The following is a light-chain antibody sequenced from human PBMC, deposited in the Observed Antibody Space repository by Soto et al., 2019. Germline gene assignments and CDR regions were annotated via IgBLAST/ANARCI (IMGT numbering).Light chain of an antibody. CDR3: QVWDPDSDHAI. Sequence: SYELTQAPSVSVAPGQTATITCGGDNIGGKSVHWYQQKPGRAPILVVDDDRDRPSGIPERFSGSSSGNTATLTISRVEAGDEADYWCQVWDPDSDHAIFGGGTKLTVL. V-gene: IGLV3-21*02. J-gene: IGLJ2*01. CDR2: DDR. CDR1: NIGGKS.